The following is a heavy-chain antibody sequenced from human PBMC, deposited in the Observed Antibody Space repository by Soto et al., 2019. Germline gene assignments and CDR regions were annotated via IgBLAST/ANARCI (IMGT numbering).Heavy chain of an antibody. J-gene: IGHJ3*01. V-gene: IGHV3-74*01. CDR1: GITFSGFW. CDR3: ARDQLYYNDISGRPLNAFDV. Sequence: GGSLRLSCVASGITFSGFWMHWVRQVPGKGLVWVARVDSAGSGTSYADSVKGRFTISRDNAKNSLYLQMNSLRAEDTAVYYCARDQLYYNDISGRPLNAFDVWGQGTMVTVSS. D-gene: IGHD3-22*01. CDR2: VDSAGSGT.